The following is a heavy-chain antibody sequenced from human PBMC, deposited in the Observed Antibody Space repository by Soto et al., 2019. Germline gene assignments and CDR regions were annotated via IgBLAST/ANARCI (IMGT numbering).Heavy chain of an antibody. CDR3: ARDGAVALTDNWFDP. D-gene: IGHD6-19*01. Sequence: GASVKVSCKASGYTFTSYGISWVRQAPGQGLEWMGWISAYNGNTNYAQKLQGRVTMTTDTSTSTAYMELRSLRSDDTAVYYCARDGAVALTDNWFDPWGQGTLVTVSS. J-gene: IGHJ5*02. CDR1: GYTFTSYG. CDR2: ISAYNGNT. V-gene: IGHV1-18*01.